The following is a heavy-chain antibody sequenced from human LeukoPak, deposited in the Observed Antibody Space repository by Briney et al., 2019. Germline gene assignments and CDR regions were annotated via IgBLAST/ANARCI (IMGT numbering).Heavy chain of an antibody. Sequence: SVKVSCKASGGTFSSYAISWVRQAPGQGLEWMGGIIPIFGTANYAQKFQGRVTITTDESTSTAYMELSSLRSEDTAVYYCARHPAPGYYYDSSGLDYWGQGTLVTVSS. J-gene: IGHJ4*02. CDR3: ARHPAPGYYYDSSGLDY. D-gene: IGHD3-22*01. CDR2: IIPIFGTA. V-gene: IGHV1-69*05. CDR1: GGTFSSYA.